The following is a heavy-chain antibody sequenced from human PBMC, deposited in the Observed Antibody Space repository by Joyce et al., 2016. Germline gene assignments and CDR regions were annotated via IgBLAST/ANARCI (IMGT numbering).Heavy chain of an antibody. CDR2: IFYTGST. CDR1: GDSIGTYY. V-gene: IGHV4-59*01. J-gene: IGHJ4*02. CDR3: ARVGSSWSFGY. D-gene: IGHD6-13*01. Sequence: QVQLQESGPGLVKPSETLSLTCTVSGDSIGTYYWNWIRQPPGKVLEWIGYIFYTGSTNYNPSLKSRVTMSVDMSKNQFSLNLNSVTAADTAVYYCARVGSSWSFGYWGQGTLVTVSS.